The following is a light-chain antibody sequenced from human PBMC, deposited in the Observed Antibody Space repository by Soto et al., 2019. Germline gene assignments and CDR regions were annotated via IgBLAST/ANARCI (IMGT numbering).Light chain of an antibody. CDR1: QTISSW. Sequence: IQMPQSPSTLSGSVGDRVTITCRASQTISSWLAWYQQKPGRAPKLLIYDASNLEAGVPSRFRGSGSGTDFTFTISRLQPEDIATYYCQQYENLPTFGQGTRLEIK. J-gene: IGKJ5*01. CDR2: DAS. CDR3: QQYENLPT. V-gene: IGKV1-33*01.